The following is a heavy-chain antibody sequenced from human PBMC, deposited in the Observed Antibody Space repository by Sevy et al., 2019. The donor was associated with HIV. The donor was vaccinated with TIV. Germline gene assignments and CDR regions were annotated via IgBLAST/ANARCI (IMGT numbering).Heavy chain of an antibody. J-gene: IGHJ6*02. CDR1: GYTFTGYY. Sequence: ASVKVSCKASGYTFTGYYMHWVRQAPGQGLEWMGRMNPNSGGTNYAQKFQGRVTMTRDTSISTAYMELSRLRSDDTAVYYCARAIEYSSSTADYYYYYGMDVWGQGTTVTVSS. CDR3: ARAIEYSSSTADYYYYYGMDV. V-gene: IGHV1-2*06. D-gene: IGHD6-6*01. CDR2: MNPNSGGT.